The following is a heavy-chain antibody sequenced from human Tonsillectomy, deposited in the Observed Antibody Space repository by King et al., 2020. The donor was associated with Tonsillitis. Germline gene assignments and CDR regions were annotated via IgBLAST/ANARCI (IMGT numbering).Heavy chain of an antibody. CDR1: GGSISSYY. D-gene: IGHD6-25*01. J-gene: IGHJ4*02. Sequence: QLQESGPGLVKPSETLSLTCTVSGGSISSYYWSWIRPPPGKGLEWIGYIYYSGSTNYNPSLKSRVTISVDTSKNQFSLKLSSVTAADTAVYYCARGRQGLRAFDYWGQGTLVTVSS. CDR2: IYYSGST. V-gene: IGHV4-59*08. CDR3: ARGRQGLRAFDY.